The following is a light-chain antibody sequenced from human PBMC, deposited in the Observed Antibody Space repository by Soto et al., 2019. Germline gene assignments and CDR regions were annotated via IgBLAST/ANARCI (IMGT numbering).Light chain of an antibody. CDR1: SSDAGGYNY. Sequence: QTALTQPASASGSPGQSITIPCTGTSSDAGGYNYVSWYQQHPGKAPKLMIYDVSNRPSGVSNRFSGSKSGNTASLTISGLQAEDEADYYCSSYTSSSTLVFGGGTQLTVL. J-gene: IGLJ2*01. V-gene: IGLV2-14*01. CDR2: DVS. CDR3: SSYTSSSTLV.